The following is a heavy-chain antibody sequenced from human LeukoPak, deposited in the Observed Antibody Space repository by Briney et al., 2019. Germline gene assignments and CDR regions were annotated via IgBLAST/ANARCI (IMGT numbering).Heavy chain of an antibody. J-gene: IGHJ4*02. CDR2: IYYSGST. CDR3: AREGYDILTGSYLGPAGY. V-gene: IGHV4-59*11. Sequence: SETLSLTCTVSGGSFNTHYWNWIRQPPGKGLEWIGYIYYSGSTNYNPSLKSRVTISVDTSKNQFSLKLSSVTAADTAVYYCAREGYDILTGSYLGPAGYWGQGTLVTVSS. CDR1: GGSFNTHY. D-gene: IGHD3-9*01.